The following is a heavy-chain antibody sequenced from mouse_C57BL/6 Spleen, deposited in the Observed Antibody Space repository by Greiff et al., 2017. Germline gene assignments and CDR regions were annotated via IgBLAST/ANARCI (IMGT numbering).Heavy chain of an antibody. CDR1: GYTFTDYY. CDR2: IYPGSGNT. J-gene: IGHJ4*01. CDR3: ARARDYPYYAMDY. D-gene: IGHD5-5*01. Sequence: VQLQQSGAELVRPGASVKLSCKASGYTFTDYYINWVKQRPGQGLEWIARIYPGSGNTYYHEKFKGKATLTAEKSSSTAYMQLSSLTSEDSAVYFCARARDYPYYAMDYWGQGTSVTVSS. V-gene: IGHV1-76*01.